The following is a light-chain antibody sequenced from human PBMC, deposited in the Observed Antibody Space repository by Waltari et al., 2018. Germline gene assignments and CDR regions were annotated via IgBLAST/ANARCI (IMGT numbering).Light chain of an antibody. J-gene: IGKJ4*01. CDR2: AAS. V-gene: IGKV1-39*01. CDR1: QSITSR. CDR3: QQSYSFPLS. Sequence: DIQMTQSPSSLSASVGDRVTITCRASQSITSRLNWYQQKPGKAPKVLIYAASSLQSGVPSRFSGGGSGTDFTLTISSLQPEDFATYYCQQSYSFPLSFGGGTKVELK.